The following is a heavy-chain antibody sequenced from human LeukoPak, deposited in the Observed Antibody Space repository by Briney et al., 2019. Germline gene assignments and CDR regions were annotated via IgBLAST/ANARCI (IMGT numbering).Heavy chain of an antibody. V-gene: IGHV5-51*01. J-gene: IGHJ5*02. D-gene: IGHD3-10*01. CDR3: ARRYYGSGRAGDNWFDP. Sequence: GESLQISCKGSGYSFTSYWIGWVRQMPGKGLEWMGIIYPGDSDTRYSPSFQGQVTISADKSISTAYLQWSSLKASDTAMYYCARRYYGSGRAGDNWFDPWGQGTLVTVSS. CDR1: GYSFTSYW. CDR2: IYPGDSDT.